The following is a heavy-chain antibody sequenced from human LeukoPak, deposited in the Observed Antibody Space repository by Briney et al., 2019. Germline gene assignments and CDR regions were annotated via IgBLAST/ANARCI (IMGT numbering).Heavy chain of an antibody. CDR3: ARDFGARGIAELWNWFDP. V-gene: IGHV4-4*07. J-gene: IGHJ5*02. CDR2: IYTSGST. Sequence: PSETLSLTCTVSGRSLSSYYWSCIRHPAGKGREWIGRIYTSGSTNYNRSLKSRVTMSVDTAKNQFSLKLSYVTAADTAVYYHARDFGARGIAELWNWFDPWGQGTLVTVSS. D-gene: IGHD6-13*01. CDR1: GRSLSSYY.